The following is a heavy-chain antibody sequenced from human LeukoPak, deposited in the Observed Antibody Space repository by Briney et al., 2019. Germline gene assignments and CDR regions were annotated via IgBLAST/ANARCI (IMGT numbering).Heavy chain of an antibody. CDR2: ISGSDIST. J-gene: IGHJ4*02. D-gene: IGHD3-10*01. CDR1: GFTFSSYA. CDR3: AKDRSWYPYGFFDS. Sequence: GGSLRLSCAASGFTFSSYAMSWVRQAPGKGLEWVSGISGSDISTYYADSAKGRFTISRDNSKNTLYLQMNSLRAEDPAVYYCAKDRSWYPYGFFDSWGRGTLVTVSS. V-gene: IGHV3-23*01.